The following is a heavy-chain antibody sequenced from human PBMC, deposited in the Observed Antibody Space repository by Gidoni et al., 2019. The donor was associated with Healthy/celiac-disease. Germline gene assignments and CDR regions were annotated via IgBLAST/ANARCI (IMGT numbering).Heavy chain of an antibody. V-gene: IGHV3-30*18. CDR2: ISYDGSNK. CDR1: GFTFSSYG. Sequence: QVQLVESGGGVVQPGRSLRLSCAASGFTFSSYGMHWVRQAPGKGLEWVAVISYDGSNKYYADSVKGRFTISRDNSKNTLYLQMNSLRAEDTAVYYCAKAPGARGFFDYWGQGTLVTVSS. D-gene: IGHD1-26*01. J-gene: IGHJ4*02. CDR3: AKAPGARGFFDY.